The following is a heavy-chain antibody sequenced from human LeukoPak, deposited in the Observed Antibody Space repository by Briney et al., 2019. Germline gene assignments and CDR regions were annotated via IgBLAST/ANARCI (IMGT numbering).Heavy chain of an antibody. J-gene: IGHJ4*02. D-gene: IGHD1-1*01. CDR2: INPSGGST. CDR3: ARGNWFDY. Sequence: ASVKVSCKASGYTFTNYYIHWVRQAPGQGLEWMGIINPSGGSTSYAQKFQGRVTMTRDTSTRIVYTEPSSLRSEDTAVYYCARGNWFDYWGQGTLVTVSS. CDR1: GYTFTNYY. V-gene: IGHV1-46*01.